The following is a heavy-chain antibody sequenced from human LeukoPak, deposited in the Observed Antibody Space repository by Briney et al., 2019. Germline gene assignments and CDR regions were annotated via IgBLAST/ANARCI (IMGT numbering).Heavy chain of an antibody. V-gene: IGHV3-9*01. Sequence: PGGSLRLSCAASGFTFDDYAMHWVRQAPGKGLEWVSGISWNSGSIGYADSVKGRFTISRDNAKNSLYLQMNSLRAEDTALYYCAKGTRITAEYFQHWGQGTLVTVSS. CDR3: AKGTRITAEYFQH. CDR1: GFTFDDYA. CDR2: ISWNSGSI. D-gene: IGHD3-16*01. J-gene: IGHJ1*01.